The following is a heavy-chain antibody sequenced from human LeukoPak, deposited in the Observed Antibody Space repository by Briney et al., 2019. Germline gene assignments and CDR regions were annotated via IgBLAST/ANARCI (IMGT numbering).Heavy chain of an antibody. J-gene: IGHJ4*02. V-gene: IGHV1-46*01. CDR3: ARGRVWGGVWGSYPLYYFDY. Sequence: GASVKVSCKASGYTFTTYYMHWLRQAPGQGPEWMGIINPRGGSTDYAQKFQGRVTITRNTSISTAYMELSSLRSEDTAVYYCARGRVWGGVWGSYPLYYFDYWGQGTLVTVSS. CDR2: INPRGGST. D-gene: IGHD3-16*02. CDR1: GYTFTTYY.